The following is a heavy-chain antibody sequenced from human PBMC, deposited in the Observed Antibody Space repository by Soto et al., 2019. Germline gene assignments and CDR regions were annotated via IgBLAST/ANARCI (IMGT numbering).Heavy chain of an antibody. CDR3: ARDRSVGATRWFDP. J-gene: IGHJ5*02. CDR2: ISSSGSTI. Sequence: GGSLRLSCAASGFTFSDYYMSWIRQAPGKGLEWVSYISSSGSTIYYADSVKGRFTISRDNAKNSLYLQMNSLRAEDTAVYYCARDRSVGATRWFDPWGQGTLVTVSS. V-gene: IGHV3-11*01. CDR1: GFTFSDYY. D-gene: IGHD1-26*01.